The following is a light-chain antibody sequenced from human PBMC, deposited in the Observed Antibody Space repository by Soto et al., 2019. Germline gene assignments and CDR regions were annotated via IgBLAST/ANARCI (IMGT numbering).Light chain of an antibody. V-gene: IGLV2-14*02. J-gene: IGLJ7*01. Sequence: QSALTQPASVSGSLGQSISISCTGITSDVGNFNLVSWYQQHPGRAPRLVISDVHNRASNISNRFSGSRSDTTASLTISGLQAEDEADYYCSSQTGTNSVIFGGGTQLTVL. CDR3: SSQTGTNSVI. CDR1: TSDVGNFNL. CDR2: DVH.